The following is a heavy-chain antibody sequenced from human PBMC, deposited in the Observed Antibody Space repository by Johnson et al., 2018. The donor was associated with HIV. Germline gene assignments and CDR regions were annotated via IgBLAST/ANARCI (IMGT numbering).Heavy chain of an antibody. Sequence: QVQLVESGGGVVQPGRSLRLSCAASGFTFSSYAMHWVRQAPAKGLEWVAVISYDGSDKYYADSVKGRFTISRDSSKNTLYLQMNSLRAEDTAVYYCAREGRTGPDTFDIWGQGTMLTVSS. V-gene: IGHV3-30*04. J-gene: IGHJ3*02. CDR1: GFTFSSYA. CDR2: ISYDGSDK. CDR3: AREGRTGPDTFDI.